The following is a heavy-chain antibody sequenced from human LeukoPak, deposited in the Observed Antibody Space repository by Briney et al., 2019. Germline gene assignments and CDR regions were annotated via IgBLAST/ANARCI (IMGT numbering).Heavy chain of an antibody. J-gene: IGHJ4*02. CDR1: GGSFSGYY. V-gene: IGHV4-34*01. Sequence: PSETLSLTCAVYGGSFSGYYWSWIRQPPGKGLEWIGEINHSGSTNYNLSLKSRVTISVDTSKNQFSLKLSSVTAADTAVYYCARRSTPYYYDSSGYVYWGQGTLVTVSS. D-gene: IGHD3-22*01. CDR3: ARRSTPYYYDSSGYVY. CDR2: INHSGST.